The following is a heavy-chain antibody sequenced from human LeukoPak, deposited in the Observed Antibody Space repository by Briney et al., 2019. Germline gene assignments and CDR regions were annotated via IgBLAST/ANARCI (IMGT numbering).Heavy chain of an antibody. J-gene: IGHJ5*02. Sequence: GASVKVSCKASGGTFSSYAISWVRQAPGQRLEWMGWINAGNGNTKYSQKFQGRVTITRDTSASTAYMELSSLRSEDTAVYYCARAPTVTTGGAWGQGTLVTVSS. CDR3: ARAPTVTTGGA. CDR1: GGTFSSYA. D-gene: IGHD4-17*01. CDR2: INAGNGNT. V-gene: IGHV1-3*01.